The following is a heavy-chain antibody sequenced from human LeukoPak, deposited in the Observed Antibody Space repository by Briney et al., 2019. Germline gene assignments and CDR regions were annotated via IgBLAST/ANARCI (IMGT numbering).Heavy chain of an antibody. Sequence: GGSLSLSCAASGFTVSSNYMSWVRQTPGKGLEWVSIIYYDGSTYYADSVKGRFTIPRDNSKNTMYLQMNSLRAEDTAVYYCARPLRINCGMDVWGQGTTVTVSS. CDR2: IYYDGST. CDR1: GFTVSSNY. CDR3: ARPLRINCGMDV. D-gene: IGHD3-3*01. J-gene: IGHJ6*02. V-gene: IGHV3-53*01.